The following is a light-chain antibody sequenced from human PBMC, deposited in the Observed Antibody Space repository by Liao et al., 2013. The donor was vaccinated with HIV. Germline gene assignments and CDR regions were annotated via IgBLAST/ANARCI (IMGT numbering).Light chain of an antibody. Sequence: SYVLTQAPSVSVAPGKTARITCEGDNIEIKSVHWYQQKPGQAPVLVIYYDSDRPSGIPERFSGSKSGNSATLTISSVEAGDEADYYCQVWDSSSDVNWVFGGGTRLTVL. CDR2: YDS. CDR3: QVWDSSSDVNWV. CDR1: NIEIKS. V-gene: IGLV3-21*04. J-gene: IGLJ3*02.